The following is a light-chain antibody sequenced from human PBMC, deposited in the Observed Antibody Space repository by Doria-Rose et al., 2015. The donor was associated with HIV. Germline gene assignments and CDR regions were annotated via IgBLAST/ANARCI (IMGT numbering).Light chain of an antibody. CDR3: QQFDSFPRT. CDR1: QGISRY. CDR2: GAS. Sequence: TQSPSFLSASVGVRVTITCRASQGISRYLARYQQKPGKAPTLLIFGASTLQSEVPSRFSGSGSGTEFTLTISSLQPEDFATYYCQQFDSFPRTFGQGTKVELK. V-gene: IGKV1-9*01. J-gene: IGKJ1*01.